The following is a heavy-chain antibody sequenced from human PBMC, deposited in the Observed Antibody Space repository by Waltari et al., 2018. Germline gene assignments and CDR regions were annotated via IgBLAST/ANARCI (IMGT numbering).Heavy chain of an antibody. V-gene: IGHV3-48*03. CDR3: VTVGRTGRPGY. CDR2: ISSSGTSI. D-gene: IGHD2-15*01. J-gene: IGHJ4*02. Sequence: EVQLVESGGGLVQPGGSLRLSCAASGFTFSSCEMPWVRQAPGKGLDWVSYISSSGTSIYYADSVKGRVTISRDNAKNSLYLQLNSLSAEDTAVYYCVTVGRTGRPGYWGQGTLVTVSS. CDR1: GFTFSSCE.